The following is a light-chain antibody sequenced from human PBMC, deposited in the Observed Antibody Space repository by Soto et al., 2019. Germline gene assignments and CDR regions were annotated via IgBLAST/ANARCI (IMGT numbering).Light chain of an antibody. J-gene: IGLJ2*01. V-gene: IGLV2-23*01. CDR2: EGS. CDR3: CSYAGSSTLL. CDR1: ISDVGSYKF. Sequence: QSALTQPASVSGSPGQSITIYCTGTISDVGSYKFVSWYQQHTGKAPKLMIYEGSKRPSGVSNRFSGSKSGNTASLTISGLQADDEADYYCCSYAGSSTLLFGGGTKLTVL.